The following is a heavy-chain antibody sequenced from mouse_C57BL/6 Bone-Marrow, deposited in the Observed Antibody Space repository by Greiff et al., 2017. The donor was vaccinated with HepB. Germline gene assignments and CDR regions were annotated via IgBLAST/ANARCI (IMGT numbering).Heavy chain of an antibody. CDR2: IDPSDSYT. CDR1: GYTFTSYW. J-gene: IGHJ2*01. V-gene: IGHV1-69*01. Sequence: VQLQQPGAELVMPGASVKLSCKASGYTFTSYWMHWVKQRPGQGLEWIGEIDPSDSYTNYNQKFKGKSTLTVDKSSSTAYMQLSSLTSEDSAVYYCARSPTADYWGQGTTLTVSS. CDR3: ARSPTADY. D-gene: IGHD1-2*01.